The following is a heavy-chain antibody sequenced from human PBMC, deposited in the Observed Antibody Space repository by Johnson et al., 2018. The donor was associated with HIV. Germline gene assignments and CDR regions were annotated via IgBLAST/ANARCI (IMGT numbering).Heavy chain of an antibody. CDR1: GFTFSNAW. D-gene: IGHD3-22*01. J-gene: IGHJ3*01. CDR2: IKSKTDGETT. Sequence: VQLVESGGGLVQPGRSLRLSCAASGFTFSNAWMSWVRQAPGKGLEWVGRIKSKTDGETTDYAAPVKGRFTISRDDSKNTLFLQMNSLKTEDTAVYYCTTGGVSSGYYFFHWGQGTMVTVSS. V-gene: IGHV3-15*01. CDR3: TTGGVSSGYYFFH.